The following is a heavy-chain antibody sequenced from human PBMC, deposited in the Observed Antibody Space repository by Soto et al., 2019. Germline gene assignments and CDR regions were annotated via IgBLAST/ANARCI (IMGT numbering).Heavy chain of an antibody. J-gene: IGHJ3*02. V-gene: IGHV4-31*03. CDR1: GGSISSGGYY. D-gene: IGHD2-2*01. CDR2: IYYSGST. CDR3: ARDPTTFRYCSSTSCFPSGAFDI. Sequence: QVQLQESGPGLVKPSQTLSLTCTVSGGSISSGGYYWSWIRQHPGKGLEWIGYIYYSGSTYYNPSLKSRVTISVDTSKTQFSLKLSSVTAADTAVYYCARDPTTFRYCSSTSCFPSGAFDIWGQGTMVTVSS.